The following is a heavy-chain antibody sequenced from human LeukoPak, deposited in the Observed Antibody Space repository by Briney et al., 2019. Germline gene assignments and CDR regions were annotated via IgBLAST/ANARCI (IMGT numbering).Heavy chain of an antibody. CDR1: GFTFSSYA. V-gene: IGHV3-53*01. D-gene: IGHD3-10*01. CDR2: IYSGGST. CDR3: ARGTSSDY. Sequence: GGSLRLSCAASGFTFSSYAMSWVRQAPGKGLEWVSVIYSGGSTYYADSVKGRFTISRDNSKNTLYLQMNSLRAEDTAVYYCARGTSSDYWGQGTLVTVSS. J-gene: IGHJ4*02.